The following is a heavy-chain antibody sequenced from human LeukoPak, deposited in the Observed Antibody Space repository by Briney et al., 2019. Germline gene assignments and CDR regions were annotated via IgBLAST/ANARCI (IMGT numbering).Heavy chain of an antibody. CDR3: AVSYYYDSSGDRRGNPDY. CDR2: ISYDGSNK. D-gene: IGHD3-22*01. J-gene: IGHJ4*02. Sequence: GRSLRLSCAASGFTLSSYGMHWVRQAPGKGLEWVAVISYDGSNKYYADSVKGRFTISRDNSKNTLYLQMNSLRAEDTAVYYCAVSYYYDSSGDRRGNPDYWGQGTLVTVSS. V-gene: IGHV3-30*03. CDR1: GFTLSSYG.